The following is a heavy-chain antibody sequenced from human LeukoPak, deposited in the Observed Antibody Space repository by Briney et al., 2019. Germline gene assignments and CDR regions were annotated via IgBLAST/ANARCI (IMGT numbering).Heavy chain of an antibody. Sequence: SETLSLTCAVSGGSISSGGYSWSWLRQPPGKGLEWIGYIYHSGSTYYNPSLKSRVTISVDRSKNQFSLKLSSVTAADTAVYYCARYCSSTSCYFFDYWGQGTLVTVSS. V-gene: IGHV4-30-2*01. CDR1: GGSISSGGYS. CDR3: ARYCSSTSCYFFDY. J-gene: IGHJ4*02. CDR2: IYHSGST. D-gene: IGHD2-2*01.